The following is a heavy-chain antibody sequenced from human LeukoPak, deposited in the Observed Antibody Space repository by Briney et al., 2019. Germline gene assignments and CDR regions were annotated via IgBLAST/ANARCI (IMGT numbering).Heavy chain of an antibody. J-gene: IGHJ4*02. D-gene: IGHD2-8*01. CDR1: GFTFSDYY. CDR2: IYSGGST. V-gene: IGHV3-53*04. CDR3: ARGMADY. Sequence: GGSLRLSCAASGFTFSDYYMSWVRQAPGKGLEWVSVIYSGGSTYYADSVKGRFTISRHNSKNTLYLQMNSLRAEDTAVYYCARGMADYWGQGTLVTVSS.